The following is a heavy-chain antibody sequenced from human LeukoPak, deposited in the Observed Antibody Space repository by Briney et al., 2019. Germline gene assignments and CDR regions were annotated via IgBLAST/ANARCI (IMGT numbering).Heavy chain of an antibody. V-gene: IGHV4-59*08. CDR3: ARHDSGAQCYFDY. D-gene: IGHD6-19*01. J-gene: IGHJ4*02. CDR1: GGSISSYY. CDR2: IYYSGST. Sequence: SETLSLTCTVSGGSISSYYWSWIRQPPGKGLEWIGYIYYSGSTNYNPSLKSRVTISVDTSKNQFSLKLSSVTAADTAVYYCARHDSGAQCYFDYWGQGTLVTVSS.